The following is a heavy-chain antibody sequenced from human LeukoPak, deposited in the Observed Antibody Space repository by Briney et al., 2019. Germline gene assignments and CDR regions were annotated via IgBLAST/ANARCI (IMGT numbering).Heavy chain of an antibody. CDR2: ISYDGSNK. V-gene: IGHV3-30*18. Sequence: GGSLRLSCAASGFTFSSYAMSWVRQAPGKGLEWVAVISYDGSNKDYADSVKGRFTISRDDSKNTLYLQMNSLRVEGTAVYYCAKEGDYYGMDVWGQGTTVTVSS. J-gene: IGHJ6*02. CDR1: GFTFSSYA. D-gene: IGHD1-26*01. CDR3: AKEGDYYGMDV.